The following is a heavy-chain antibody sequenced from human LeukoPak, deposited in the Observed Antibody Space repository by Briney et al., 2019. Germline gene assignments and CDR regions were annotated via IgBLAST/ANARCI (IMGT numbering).Heavy chain of an antibody. Sequence: GGSLRLSCAASAFTFNSYAMSWVRQAPGKGLEWVSAISGSGANTYYADSVKGRFTISRDNSKNALYLQMNNRRAEDTAVYYCAKCRVGAANFDYWGQGTLVTVSS. V-gene: IGHV3-23*01. D-gene: IGHD1-26*01. CDR2: ISGSGANT. CDR3: AKCRVGAANFDY. CDR1: AFTFNSYA. J-gene: IGHJ4*02.